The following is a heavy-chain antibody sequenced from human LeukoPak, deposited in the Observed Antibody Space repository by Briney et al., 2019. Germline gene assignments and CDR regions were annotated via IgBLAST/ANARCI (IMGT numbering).Heavy chain of an antibody. CDR3: ARNYYYYYMDV. CDR1: GFTFSDYY. J-gene: IGHJ6*03. CDR2: ISSSGSTI. V-gene: IGHV3-11*04. Sequence: GVSLGLSCAASGFTFSDYYMSWIRQAPGKGLKWVSYISSSGSTIYYADSVKGRFTISRDNAKNSLYLQMNSMRAEDTAVYYCARNYYYYYMDVWGEGTAVTVSS.